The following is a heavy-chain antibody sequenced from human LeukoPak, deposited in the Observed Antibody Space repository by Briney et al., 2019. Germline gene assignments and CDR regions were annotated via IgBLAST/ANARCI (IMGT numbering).Heavy chain of an antibody. D-gene: IGHD2-15*01. Sequence: PGGSLRLSCAASGFTFSDYYMSWIRQAPGKGLEWVSYISSSSSYTNYADSVKGRFTISRDNAKNSLYLQMNSLRAEDTAVYYCARLPLGYCSGGSCYSDYYGTDVWGKGTTVTVSS. CDR3: ARLPLGYCSGGSCYSDYYGTDV. V-gene: IGHV3-11*06. J-gene: IGHJ6*04. CDR2: ISSSSSYT. CDR1: GFTFSDYY.